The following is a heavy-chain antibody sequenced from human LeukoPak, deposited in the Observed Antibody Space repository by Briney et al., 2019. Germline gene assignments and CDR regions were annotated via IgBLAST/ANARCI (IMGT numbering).Heavy chain of an antibody. V-gene: IGHV3-33*06. CDR1: GFTFSSYG. CDR2: IWCDGSNK. Sequence: GGSLRLSCAASGFTFSSYGMHWVRQAPGKGLEWVAVIWCDGSNKYYADSVKGRFTISRDNSKNTLYLQMNSLRAEDTAVYYCAKDRHGNAATYFQYWGQGTLVTVSS. D-gene: IGHD1-1*01. J-gene: IGHJ1*01. CDR3: AKDRHGNAATYFQY.